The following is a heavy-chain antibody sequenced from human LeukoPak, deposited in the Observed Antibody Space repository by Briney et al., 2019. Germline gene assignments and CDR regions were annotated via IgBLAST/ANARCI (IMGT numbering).Heavy chain of an antibody. D-gene: IGHD6-13*01. J-gene: IGHJ4*02. V-gene: IGHV4-4*09. Sequence: SETLSLTCTVSGGSISSYYWSWIRQPPGKGLEWIGYIYTSGSTTYNPPLKSRVTTSEDTTKNQFSLKLSSVTAADTAVYYCARHHGIAAAGLDYWGQGTLVTVSS. CDR3: ARHHGIAAAGLDY. CDR1: GGSISSYY. CDR2: IYTSGST.